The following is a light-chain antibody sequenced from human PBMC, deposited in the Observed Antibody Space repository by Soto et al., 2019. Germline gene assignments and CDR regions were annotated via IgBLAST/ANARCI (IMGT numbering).Light chain of an antibody. V-gene: IGLV2-14*03. CDR2: DVN. J-gene: IGLJ2*01. Sequence: QSVLTQPASVSGSPGQSITISCTGTSSDVGSYKYVSWYQQNPGKVPKLMIYDVNIRPSGVSNRFSGSKSGNTASLTISGLQAEDESDYYCSSYTTSSTVVFGGGTKVTVL. CDR3: SSYTTSSTVV. CDR1: SSDVGSYKY.